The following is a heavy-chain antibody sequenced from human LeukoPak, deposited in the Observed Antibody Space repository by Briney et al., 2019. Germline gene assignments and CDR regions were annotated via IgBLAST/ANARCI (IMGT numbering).Heavy chain of an antibody. CDR3: AKDRYYYDSSIGLYYFDY. V-gene: IGHV3-21*04. Sequence: PGGSLRLSCAASGFTFSSYNMNWVRQAPGKGLEWVSSISGSSSYIYYADSVKGRFTISRGNAKNSLYLQMNSLRAEDTAVYYCAKDRYYYDSSIGLYYFDYWGQGTLVTVSS. CDR2: ISGSSSYI. D-gene: IGHD3-22*01. J-gene: IGHJ4*02. CDR1: GFTFSSYN.